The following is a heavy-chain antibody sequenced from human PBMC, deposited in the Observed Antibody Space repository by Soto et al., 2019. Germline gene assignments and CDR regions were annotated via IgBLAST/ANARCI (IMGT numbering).Heavy chain of an antibody. V-gene: IGHV6-1*01. CDR3: ARDRTILLWFGQGRSSAFDI. D-gene: IGHD3-10*01. CDR2: TYYRSKWYN. J-gene: IGHJ3*02. Sequence: SQTLSLTCAISGDSVSSNSAAWNWIRQSPSRGLEWLGRTYYRSKWYNDYAVSVKSRITINPDTSKNQFSLQLNSVTPEDTAVYYCARDRTILLWFGQGRSSAFDIWSQGTMVTVSS. CDR1: GDSVSSNSAA.